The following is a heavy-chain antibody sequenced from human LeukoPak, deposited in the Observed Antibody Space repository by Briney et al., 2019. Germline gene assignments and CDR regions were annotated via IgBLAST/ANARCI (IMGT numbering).Heavy chain of an antibody. CDR1: GFTFSSYE. CDR3: ARGGGSFQFDS. D-gene: IGHD1-26*01. Sequence: GGSLRLSCAASGFTFSSYEMNWVRQAPGKGLEWVSYISSSGNTIYYADSVKGRFTISRDNAKNSLYLQMNSLRAEDTAVYYCARGGGSFQFDSWGQGTLVTVSS. J-gene: IGHJ4*02. V-gene: IGHV3-48*03. CDR2: ISSSGNTI.